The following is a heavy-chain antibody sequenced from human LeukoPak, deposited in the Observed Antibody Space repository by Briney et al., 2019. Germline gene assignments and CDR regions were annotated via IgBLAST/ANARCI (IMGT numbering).Heavy chain of an antibody. CDR3: ATSTGSGGSCYSD. Sequence: SGGALRLSCAASGFTFSSYAMHWVRQAPGKGLEWVAVISYDGSNKYYADSVKGRFTISRDNSKNTLYLQMNSLRAEDTAVYYCATSTGSGGSCYSDWGQGTLVTVSS. CDR2: ISYDGSNK. J-gene: IGHJ4*02. V-gene: IGHV3-30*04. CDR1: GFTFSSYA. D-gene: IGHD2-15*01.